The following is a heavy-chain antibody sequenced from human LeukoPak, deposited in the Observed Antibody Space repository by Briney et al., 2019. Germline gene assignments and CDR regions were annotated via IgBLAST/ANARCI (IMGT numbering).Heavy chain of an antibody. Sequence: SETLSLTCDVSGGSLSGDYWSWIRQPPGKGLEWIGDINQSGTTNYNPSLESRVTISGDTSQNHFSLRLNSVTAADTAVYYCARGAPAVATIDYWGQGTLVTVSS. CDR1: GGSLSGDY. CDR2: INQSGTT. CDR3: ARGAPAVATIDY. J-gene: IGHJ4*02. D-gene: IGHD5-12*01. V-gene: IGHV4-34*01.